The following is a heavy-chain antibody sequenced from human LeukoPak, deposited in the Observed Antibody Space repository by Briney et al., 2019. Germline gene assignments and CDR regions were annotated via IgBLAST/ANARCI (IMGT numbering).Heavy chain of an antibody. Sequence: GGSLRLSCAASGFTFSRYIMNWVRQAPGKGLEWVSSISSSGNIIYYADSVRGRFTISRDNAKNSLYLQMNSLRAEDTAVFYCARADYYDSGSFYPLNFWGQGTLVTVSS. CDR1: GFTFSRYI. V-gene: IGHV3-21*01. CDR3: ARADYYDSGSFYPLNF. J-gene: IGHJ4*02. CDR2: ISSSGNII. D-gene: IGHD3-10*01.